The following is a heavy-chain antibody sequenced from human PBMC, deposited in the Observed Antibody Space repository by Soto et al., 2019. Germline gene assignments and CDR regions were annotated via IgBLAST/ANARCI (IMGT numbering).Heavy chain of an antibody. CDR1: GFTFSSYG. J-gene: IGHJ4*02. D-gene: IGHD6-19*01. Sequence: QVQLVESGGGVVQPGRSLRLSCAASGFTFSSYGMHWVRQAPGKGLEWVAVISYDGSNKYYADSVKGRFTISRDNSKNTLYLQMNSLRAEDTAVYYCAKAPSAKAVAGPFDYWGQGTLVTVSS. V-gene: IGHV3-30*18. CDR3: AKAPSAKAVAGPFDY. CDR2: ISYDGSNK.